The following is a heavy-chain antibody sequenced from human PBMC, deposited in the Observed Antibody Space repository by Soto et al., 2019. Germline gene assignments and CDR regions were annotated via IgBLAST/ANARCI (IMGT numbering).Heavy chain of an antibody. CDR2: IYYSGST. CDR3: ARVKPSSGYYSSWFDP. Sequence: SEILSLTCTVSGGSISSYYWSWIRQPPGKGLEWIGYIYYSGSTNYNPSLKSRVTISVDTSKNQFSLKLSSVTAADTAVYYCARVKPSSGYYSSWFDPWGQGTLVTV. J-gene: IGHJ5*02. D-gene: IGHD3-22*01. V-gene: IGHV4-59*01. CDR1: GGSISSYY.